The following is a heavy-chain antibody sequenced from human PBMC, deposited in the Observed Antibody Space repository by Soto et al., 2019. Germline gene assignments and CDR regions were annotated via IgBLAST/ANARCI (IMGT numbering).Heavy chain of an antibody. V-gene: IGHV1-69*13. D-gene: IGHD6-6*01. Sequence: SVKVSCKASGGTFSSYAISWVRQAPGQGLEWMGGIIPIFGTANYAQKFQGRVTITADESTSTAYMELRSLRSDDTAVYYCARAPSPTQLVKSPFDYWGQGTLVTVSS. CDR1: GGTFSSYA. J-gene: IGHJ4*02. CDR2: IIPIFGTA. CDR3: ARAPSPTQLVKSPFDY.